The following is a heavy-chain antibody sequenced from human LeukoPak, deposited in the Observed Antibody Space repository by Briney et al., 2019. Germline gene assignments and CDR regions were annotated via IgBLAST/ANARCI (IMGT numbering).Heavy chain of an antibody. D-gene: IGHD3-10*01. CDR1: GGSFSGYY. V-gene: IGHV4-34*01. CDR3: ARGWGYYGSGSYYNFLTPREYYFDY. CDR2: INHSGST. Sequence: KPSETLSLTCAVYGGSFSGYYWSWIRQPPGKGLEWIGEINHSGSTNYNPSLKSRVTISVDTSKNQFSLKLSSVTAADTAVYYCARGWGYYGSGSYYNFLTPREYYFDYWGQGTLVTVSS. J-gene: IGHJ4*02.